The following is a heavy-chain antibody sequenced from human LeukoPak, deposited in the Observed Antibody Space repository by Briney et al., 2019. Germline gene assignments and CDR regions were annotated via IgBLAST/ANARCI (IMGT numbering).Heavy chain of an antibody. CDR1: GFTFRSYS. CDR3: ATSTPLDYYYYYMGV. V-gene: IGHV3-48*01. J-gene: IGHJ6*03. CDR2: ISRTSSTI. Sequence: GGSLRLSCAASGFTFRSYSMNWVRQARGKGLEWVAYISRTSSTIYYADSVKGRFTISRDNAKNSLYLQMNSLRAEDTAVYYCATSTPLDYYYYYMGVWGKGTTVTVSS. D-gene: IGHD1-1*01.